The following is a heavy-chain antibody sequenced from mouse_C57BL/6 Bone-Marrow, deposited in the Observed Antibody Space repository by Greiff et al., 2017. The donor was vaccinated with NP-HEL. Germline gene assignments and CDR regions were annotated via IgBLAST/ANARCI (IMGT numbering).Heavy chain of an antibody. V-gene: IGHV2-9-1*01. D-gene: IGHD1-1*01. CDR2: IWTGGGT. J-gene: IGHJ4*01. Sequence: VQLQESGPGLVAPSQSLSITCTVSGFSLTSYAISWVRQPPGKGLEWLGVIWTGGGTNYNSALKSRLSISKDNSKSQVFLKMNSLQTDDTARYYCASNSWLLREAMDYWGQGTSVTVSS. CDR1: GFSLTSYA. CDR3: ASNSWLLREAMDY.